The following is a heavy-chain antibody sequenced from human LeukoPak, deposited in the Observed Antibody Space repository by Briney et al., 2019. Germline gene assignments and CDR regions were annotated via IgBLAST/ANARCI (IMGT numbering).Heavy chain of an antibody. D-gene: IGHD4-17*01. CDR1: GGSISSYY. CDR2: IYYSGST. Sequence: LETLSLTCTVSGGSISSYYWSWIRQPPGKGLEWIGYIYYSGSTNYNPSLKSRVTISVDTSKNQFSLKLSSVTAADTAVYYCARAGNPYGDYEPSLDYWGQGTLVTVSS. J-gene: IGHJ4*02. V-gene: IGHV4-59*01. CDR3: ARAGNPYGDYEPSLDY.